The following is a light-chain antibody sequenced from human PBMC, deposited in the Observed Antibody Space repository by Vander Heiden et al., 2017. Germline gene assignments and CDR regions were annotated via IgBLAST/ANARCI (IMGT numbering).Light chain of an antibody. CDR2: AAS. Sequence: DIQMTQSPSSLSASVGDRVTITCRASQSISSYLNWYQQKPGKAPKLLIYAASSLQSGVPSRFSGSGSGTDFTLTISSRQPEDFASYYCQQNDSNLSITFGQGTILEIK. CDR3: QQNDSNLSIT. CDR1: QSISSY. J-gene: IGKJ5*01. V-gene: IGKV1-39*01.